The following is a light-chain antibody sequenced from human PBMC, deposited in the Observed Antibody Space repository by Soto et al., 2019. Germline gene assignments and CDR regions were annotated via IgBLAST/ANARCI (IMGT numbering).Light chain of an antibody. Sequence: QAVVTQPPSASGSPGQSVTISCTGTSSDVGLYNYVSWYQQHPGKAPKLVIYEVTKRPSGVPDRFSGSKSGNTASLTVSGLRAEDEADYYCSSYAGSNILYVFGTGTKLTVL. CDR1: SSDVGLYNY. CDR3: SSYAGSNILYV. CDR2: EVT. V-gene: IGLV2-8*01. J-gene: IGLJ1*01.